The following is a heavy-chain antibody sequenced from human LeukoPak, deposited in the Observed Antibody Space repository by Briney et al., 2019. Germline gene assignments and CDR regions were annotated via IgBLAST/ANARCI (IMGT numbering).Heavy chain of an antibody. V-gene: IGHV1-69*05. CDR3: ARGGAAGSEYYFDY. CDR2: IIPIFGTA. D-gene: IGHD6-13*01. Sequence: ASVKVSCKASEGTFSSYAISWVRQAPGQGLEWMGGIIPIFGTANYAQKFQGRVTITTDESTSTAYMELSSLRSEDTAVYYCARGGAAGSEYYFDYWGQGTLVTVSS. J-gene: IGHJ4*02. CDR1: EGTFSSYA.